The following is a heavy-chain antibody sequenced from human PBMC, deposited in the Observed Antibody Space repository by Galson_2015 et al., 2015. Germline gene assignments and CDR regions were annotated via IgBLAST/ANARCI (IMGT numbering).Heavy chain of an antibody. CDR2: ISSSTII. D-gene: IGHD2-15*01. CDR1: GLTLRNYD. Sequence: SLRLSCAASGLTLRNYDLNWVRQAPGKGLEWVSYISSSTIIYYAESVKGRFTISRDNAKNSLYLQMKSLRADDTAVYYCARVSGGNRRFDYWGQGTLVTVSS. J-gene: IGHJ4*02. CDR3: ARVSGGNRRFDY. V-gene: IGHV3-69-1*01.